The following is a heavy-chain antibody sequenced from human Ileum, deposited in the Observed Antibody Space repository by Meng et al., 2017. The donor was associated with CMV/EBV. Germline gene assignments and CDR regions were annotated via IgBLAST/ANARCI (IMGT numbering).Heavy chain of an antibody. CDR3: ARARSSDYYYGMDV. D-gene: IGHD6-13*01. Sequence: SETLSLTCAVSGGSFSGYYWSWIRQFPGKGLEWLGEISHTGGTNRNPSLKSRVTLSVDTSKNQFSLRLSSVTAADTAVYYCARARSSDYYYGMDVWGQGTTVTVSS. V-gene: IGHV4-34*01. CDR2: ISHTGGT. CDR1: GGSFSGYY. J-gene: IGHJ6*02.